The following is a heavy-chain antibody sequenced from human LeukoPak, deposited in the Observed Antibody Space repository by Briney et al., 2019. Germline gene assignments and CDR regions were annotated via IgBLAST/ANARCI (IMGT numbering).Heavy chain of an antibody. V-gene: IGHV3-23*01. CDR2: ISGGGQTT. CDR3: ARDPGTDTPFDY. Sequence: GSLRLSCAASGFTLSSYGMGWVRQAPGKGPEWVSSISGGGQTTYYADSVKGRFPISRDNSKNTLYLQMNSLRAEDTAVYYCARDPGTDTPFDYWGQGTLVTVSS. CDR1: GFTLSSYG. J-gene: IGHJ4*02.